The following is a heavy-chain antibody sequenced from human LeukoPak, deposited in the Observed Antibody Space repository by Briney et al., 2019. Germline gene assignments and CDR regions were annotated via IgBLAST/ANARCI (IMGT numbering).Heavy chain of an antibody. CDR3: ARDDLYYYGAQVN. CDR1: GGSISSYY. J-gene: IGHJ4*02. V-gene: IGHV4-59*01. Sequence: SETLSLTCTVSGGSISSYYWSWIRQPPGKGLEWIGYIYYSGSTNYNPSLKSRFTISVDTSKNQFSLKLSSVTAADTAVYYCARDDLYYYGAQVNWGQGTLVTVSS. D-gene: IGHD3-10*01. CDR2: IYYSGST.